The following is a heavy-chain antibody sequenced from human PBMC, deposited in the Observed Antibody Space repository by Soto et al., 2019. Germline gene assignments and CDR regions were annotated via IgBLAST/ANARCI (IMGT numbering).Heavy chain of an antibody. CDR2: IYYGGST. CDR1: GGSISSSSYY. V-gene: IGHV4-39*01. J-gene: IGHJ6*02. Sequence: LQLQESGPGLVKPSETLSLTCTVSGGSISSSSYYWGWIRQPPGKGLEWIGSIYYGGSTHYNPSLKTRVTISVDTSKNPFSLRLSSVTAADTAVYYCVTNLIAVADYYHDMDVWGQGTTVTVSS. D-gene: IGHD6-19*01. CDR3: VTNLIAVADYYHDMDV.